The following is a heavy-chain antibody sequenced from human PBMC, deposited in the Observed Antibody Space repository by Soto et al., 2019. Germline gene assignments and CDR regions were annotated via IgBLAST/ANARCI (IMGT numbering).Heavy chain of an antibody. D-gene: IGHD4-17*01. CDR1: GGSISSSSYY. CDR2: FYYSGST. Sequence: SETLSLTCTVSGGSISSSSYYWGWIRQPPGKGLEWIWSFYYSGSTYYNPSLKSRVTISVDTSKNQFSLQLNSVTPEDTAVYYCARATRTWFDPWGQGTLVTVSS. J-gene: IGHJ5*02. V-gene: IGHV4-39*01. CDR3: ARATRTWFDP.